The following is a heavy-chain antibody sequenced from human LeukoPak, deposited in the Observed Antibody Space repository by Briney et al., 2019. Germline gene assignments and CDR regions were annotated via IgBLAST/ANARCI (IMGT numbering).Heavy chain of an antibody. CDR1: GFTFSSYS. D-gene: IGHD6-19*01. V-gene: IGHV3-21*05. CDR2: ISSSSGYI. CDR3: AKGVAVAGPYYFHY. Sequence: GGSLRLSCAASGFTFSSYSMNWVRQAPGKGLEWVSYISSSSGYIYYADSVKGRFTIPRDNAKNSLYLQMNSLRAEDTALYYCAKGVAVAGPYYFHYWGQGTLVTVSS. J-gene: IGHJ4*02.